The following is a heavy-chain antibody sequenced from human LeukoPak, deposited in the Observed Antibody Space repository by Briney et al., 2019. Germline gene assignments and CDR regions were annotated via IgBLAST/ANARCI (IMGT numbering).Heavy chain of an antibody. CDR1: GGSFSGYY. D-gene: IGHD1-20*01. CDR2: INHSGST. Sequence: PSETLSLTCAVYGGSFSGYYWSWIRQPPGKGLEWIGEINHSGSTNYNPSLKSRVTISVDRSKNQFSLKLSSVTAADTAVYYCARADNWNYGYYGMDVWGQGTTVTVSS. CDR3: ARADNWNYGYYGMDV. V-gene: IGHV4-34*01. J-gene: IGHJ6*02.